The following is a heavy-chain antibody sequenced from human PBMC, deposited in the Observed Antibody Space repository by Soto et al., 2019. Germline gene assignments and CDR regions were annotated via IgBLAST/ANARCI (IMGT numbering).Heavy chain of an antibody. V-gene: IGHV4-30-2*01. D-gene: IGHD1-20*01. CDR1: GGSIRNVGYY. Sequence: VSGGSIRNVGYYWSWIRQHPGKGLEWIGYIYHSGSTYYNPSLKSRVTISVDRSKNQFSLKLSSVTAADTAVYYCARVSDLWGQGTLVTGSS. CDR3: ARVSDL. CDR2: IYHSGST. J-gene: IGHJ5*02.